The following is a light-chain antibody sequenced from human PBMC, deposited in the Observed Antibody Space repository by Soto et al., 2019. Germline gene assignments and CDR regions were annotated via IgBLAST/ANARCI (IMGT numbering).Light chain of an antibody. CDR3: QQLHGYPIT. CDR2: AAS. Sequence: IHMTQSPSCLSASVGARVTITFRASQSISSYLNWYQQKPGKAPKLLIYAASNCQSGVPSRFSGSGSGTHFTLTISSLQPEDFATYYCQQLHGYPITFGQGTRLEI. CDR1: QSISSY. J-gene: IGKJ5*01. V-gene: IGKV1-39*01.